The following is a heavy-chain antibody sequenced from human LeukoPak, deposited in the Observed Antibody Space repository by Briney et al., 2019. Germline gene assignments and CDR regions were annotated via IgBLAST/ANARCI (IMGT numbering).Heavy chain of an antibody. V-gene: IGHV3-66*02. Sequence: PGGSPRLSCAASGFTVSSNYMSWIRQAPGKGLEWVSVIYSGGGTYYAGSVKGRFTISRDNSKNTLYLQMNSLRAEDTAVYYCARDDGSSPYDYWGQGTLVTVSS. J-gene: IGHJ4*02. CDR3: ARDDGSSPYDY. D-gene: IGHD6-6*01. CDR2: IYSGGGT. CDR1: GFTVSSNY.